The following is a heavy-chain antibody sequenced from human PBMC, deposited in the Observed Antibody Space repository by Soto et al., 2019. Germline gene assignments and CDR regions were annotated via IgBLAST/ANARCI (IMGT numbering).Heavy chain of an antibody. CDR2: ISYDGSNK. CDR3: AKDLLGPGRAYGMDV. Sequence: QVPLVESGGGVVQPGRSLRLSCAASGFTFSSYGMHWVRQAPGKGLEWVAVISYDGSNKYYADSVKGRFTISRENSKHRLYLQMNSLRAEDTAVYYCAKDLLGPGRAYGMDVWGQGTTVTVSS. D-gene: IGHD7-27*01. CDR1: GFTFSSYG. J-gene: IGHJ6*02. V-gene: IGHV3-30*18.